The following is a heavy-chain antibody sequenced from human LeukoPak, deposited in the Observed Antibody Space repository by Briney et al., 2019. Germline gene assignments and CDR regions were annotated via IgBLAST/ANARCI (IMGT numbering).Heavy chain of an antibody. Sequence: GGSLRLSCAASGFTFSSYWMSWVRQAPGKGLEWVSAISGSGGSTYYADSVKGRFTISRDNSKNTLYLQMNSLRAEDTAVYYCAKTGLRYFDWSHFDYWGQGTLVTVSS. D-gene: IGHD3-9*01. CDR3: AKTGLRYFDWSHFDY. V-gene: IGHV3-23*01. CDR2: ISGSGGST. CDR1: GFTFSSYW. J-gene: IGHJ4*02.